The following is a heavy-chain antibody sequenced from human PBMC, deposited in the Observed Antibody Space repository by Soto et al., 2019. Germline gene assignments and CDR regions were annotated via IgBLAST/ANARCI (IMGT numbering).Heavy chain of an antibody. D-gene: IGHD4-4*01. CDR3: AKDFRRTVTYYYYYGMDV. V-gene: IGHV3-30*18. CDR1: GFTFSSYC. Sequence: GGSLILSCAASGFTFSSYCIHWVRQDPGKGLEWVAVISYDGSNKYYADSVKGRFAISRDNSKNTLYLQMNSLRAEDTAVYYCAKDFRRTVTYYYYYGMDVWGQGTTVTVSS. CDR2: ISYDGSNK. J-gene: IGHJ6*02.